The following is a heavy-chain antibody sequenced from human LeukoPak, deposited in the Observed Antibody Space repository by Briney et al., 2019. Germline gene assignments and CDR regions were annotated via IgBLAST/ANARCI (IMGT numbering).Heavy chain of an antibody. CDR2: IIPIFGTA. J-gene: IGHJ4*02. V-gene: IGHV1-69*05. D-gene: IGHD3-10*01. CDR1: GYTFTSYA. CDR3: ARDSGEGDFDY. Sequence: GASVKVSCKASGYTFTSYAISWVRQAPGQGLEWMGRIIPIFGTANYAQKFQGRVTITTDESTSTAYMELSSLRSEDTAVYYCARDSGEGDFDYWGQGTLVTVSS.